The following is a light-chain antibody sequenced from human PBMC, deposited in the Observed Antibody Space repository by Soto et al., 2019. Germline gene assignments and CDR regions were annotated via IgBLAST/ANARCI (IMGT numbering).Light chain of an antibody. Sequence: EIVMTQSPATLSVSPGERATLSCRVSQSVSSDLAWYLQKPGQAPSLLIYGASTRATGIPARFSGSGSGTEFTLTISSLQSEDFAVYYCQQYNNWPHTFGQGTKLEIK. CDR2: GAS. CDR3: QQYNNWPHT. J-gene: IGKJ2*01. CDR1: QSVSSD. V-gene: IGKV3-15*01.